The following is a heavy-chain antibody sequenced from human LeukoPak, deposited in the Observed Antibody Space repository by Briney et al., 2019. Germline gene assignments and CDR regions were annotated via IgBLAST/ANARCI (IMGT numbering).Heavy chain of an antibody. V-gene: IGHV3-30*04. CDR1: GFTFSSYA. CDR2: ISYDGSNK. D-gene: IGHD6-13*01. Sequence: GRSLRLSCAASGFTFSSYATHWVRQAPGKGLEWVAVISYDGSNKYYADSVKGRFTISRDNSKNTLYLQMNSLRAEDTAVYYCARGPSAAGTSEGDYWGQGTLVTVSS. CDR3: ARGPSAAGTSEGDY. J-gene: IGHJ4*02.